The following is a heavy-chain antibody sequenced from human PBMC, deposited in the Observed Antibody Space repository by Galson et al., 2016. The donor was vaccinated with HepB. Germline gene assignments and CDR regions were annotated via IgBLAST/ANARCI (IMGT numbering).Heavy chain of an antibody. J-gene: IGHJ3*02. CDR3: ARQYSSGAFDI. CDR2: INPNSGLT. Sequence: SVKVSCKASGYTFTDYYIHWVRQAPGHGPEWVGRINPNSGLTNFAQKFQGRVTMTRDTSTSTVYMELSSLRSEDTAVYYCARQYSSGAFDIWGQGTMVTVSS. D-gene: IGHD6-19*01. V-gene: IGHV1-2*06. CDR1: GYTFTDYY.